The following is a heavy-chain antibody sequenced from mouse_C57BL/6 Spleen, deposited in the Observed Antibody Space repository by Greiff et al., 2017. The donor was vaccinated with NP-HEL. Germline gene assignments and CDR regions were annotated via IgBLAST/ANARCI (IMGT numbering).Heavy chain of an antibody. CDR1: GFTFSSYT. CDR2: ISGGGGNT. V-gene: IGHV5-9*01. Sequence: EVMLVESGGGLVKPGGSLKLSCAASGFTFSSYTMSWVRQTPEKRLEWVATISGGGGNTYYPDSVKGRFTISRDNAKNTLYLQMSSLRSEDTALYYCARHSYYGSSYVWYFDVWGTGTTVTVSS. CDR3: ARHSYYGSSYVWYFDV. J-gene: IGHJ1*03. D-gene: IGHD1-1*01.